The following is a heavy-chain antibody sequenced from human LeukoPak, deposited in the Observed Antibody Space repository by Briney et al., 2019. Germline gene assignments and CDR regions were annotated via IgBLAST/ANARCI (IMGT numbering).Heavy chain of an antibody. CDR2: ISVYSGNT. D-gene: IGHD5-18*01. CDR1: GHTFTSYG. J-gene: IGHJ4*02. Sequence: ASVKVSCKASGHTFTSYGISWVRQAPGQGLERMGWISVYSGNTNLAQKLQGRVTMTTDTSTSTAYMEVRSLRSDDTAVYYCARDGDNTAMPLDFWGQGTLVTVSS. CDR3: ARDGDNTAMPLDF. V-gene: IGHV1-18*01.